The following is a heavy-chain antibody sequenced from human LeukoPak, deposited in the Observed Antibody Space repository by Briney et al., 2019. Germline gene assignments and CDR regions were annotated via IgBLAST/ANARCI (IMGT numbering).Heavy chain of an antibody. V-gene: IGHV4-61*02. CDR2: IYTSGST. CDR1: GGSISSGSYY. Sequence: SQTLSLTCTVSGGSISSGSYYWSWIRQPAGKGLEWIGRIYTSGSTNYNPSLKSRVTISVDTSKNQFSLKLSSVTAADTAVYYCARGVAKRENLLYDYDFWSGRNWFDPWGQGTLVTVSS. D-gene: IGHD3-3*01. J-gene: IGHJ5*02. CDR3: ARGVAKRENLLYDYDFWSGRNWFDP.